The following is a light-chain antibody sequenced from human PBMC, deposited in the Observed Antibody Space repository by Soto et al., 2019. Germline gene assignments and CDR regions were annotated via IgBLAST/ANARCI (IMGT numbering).Light chain of an antibody. Sequence: QSALTQPASVSGSPGQSITISCTGTSSDVGSYNLVSWYQHHPGKAPKLIIYEANKRPSGVSTRFSGSKSGKTASLTISGLQAEDEADYYCCSYAGSNTYVIFGGGTKVTVL. CDR2: EAN. CDR1: SSDVGSYNL. J-gene: IGLJ2*01. CDR3: CSYAGSNTYVI. V-gene: IGLV2-23*01.